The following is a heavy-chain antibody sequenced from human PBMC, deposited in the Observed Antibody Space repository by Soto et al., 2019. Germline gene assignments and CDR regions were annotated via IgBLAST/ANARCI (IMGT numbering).Heavy chain of an antibody. D-gene: IGHD3-22*01. Sequence: QVQLVQSGAEVKKPGSSVKVSCKASGGTFSDYGINWVRQAPGRGLEWMGGIIPIFGTANYAQKFQGRVTIIADESTNTTYMELSSLRYEDTAVYYCARGWDHHDSAGLLTWFDPWGQGTLVTVSS. V-gene: IGHV1-69*01. J-gene: IGHJ5*02. CDR1: GGTFSDYG. CDR2: IIPIFGTA. CDR3: ARGWDHHDSAGLLTWFDP.